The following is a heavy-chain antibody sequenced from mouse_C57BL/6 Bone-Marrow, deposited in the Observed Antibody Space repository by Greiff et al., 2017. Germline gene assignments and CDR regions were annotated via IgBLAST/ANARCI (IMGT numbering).Heavy chain of an antibody. CDR1: GYTFTSYW. J-gene: IGHJ1*03. CDR2: IYPGSGST. Sequence: QVQLQQPGAELVKPGASVKMSCKASGYTFTSYWITWVKQRPGQGLEWIGDIYPGSGSTNYNEKFKSKATLTVDTSSSTAYMQLSSLTSEDSAVYYWARWDYGSSLGYWYFDVWGTGTTVTVSS. V-gene: IGHV1-55*01. D-gene: IGHD1-1*01. CDR3: ARWDYGSSLGYWYFDV.